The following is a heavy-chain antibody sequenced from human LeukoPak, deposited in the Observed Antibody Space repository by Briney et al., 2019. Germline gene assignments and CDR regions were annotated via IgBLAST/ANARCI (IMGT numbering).Heavy chain of an antibody. CDR2: IGNTET. CDR3: AKDWIQFNRVFDCFDS. D-gene: IGHD5-18*01. V-gene: IGHV3-23*01. J-gene: IGHJ4*02. CDR1: GFPFETNA. Sequence: GGSLRLSCATSGFPFETNAMSWVRQAPGKGLEWVATIGNTETFYADSVAGRFTISRDNSKNTVNLQMNGLRVEDTAIYYCAKDWIQFNRVFDCFDSWGQGTLVTVSS.